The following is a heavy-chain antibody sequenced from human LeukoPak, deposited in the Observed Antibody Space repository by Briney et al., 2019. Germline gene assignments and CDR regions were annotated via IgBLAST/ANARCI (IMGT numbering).Heavy chain of an antibody. CDR2: IYPGDSDT. CDR1: GYSFTSYW. CDR3: ARVVNLSFDY. J-gene: IGHJ4*02. Sequence: GESLKISCKGSGYSFTSYWIGWVRQMPGKGLEWMGIIYPGDSDTRYGPSFQGQVTISADKSISTAYLQWSSLKASDTAIFYCARVVNLSFDYWGQGTLVTASS. D-gene: IGHD2-15*01. V-gene: IGHV5-51*01.